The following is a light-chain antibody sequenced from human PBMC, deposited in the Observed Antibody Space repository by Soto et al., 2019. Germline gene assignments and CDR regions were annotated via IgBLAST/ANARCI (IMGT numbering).Light chain of an antibody. V-gene: IGKV3-20*01. CDR3: QQYDGWPRT. J-gene: IGKJ1*01. CDR1: QSVSSGY. CDR2: SAS. Sequence: EIVLTLSPGTLSLSQGERATLSCRASQSVSSGYLAWYQQKPGQAPRLLIYSASTRASGIPDRFSGSGSGTEFTLTISSLQSEDFAFFYCQQYDGWPRTFGQGTKV.